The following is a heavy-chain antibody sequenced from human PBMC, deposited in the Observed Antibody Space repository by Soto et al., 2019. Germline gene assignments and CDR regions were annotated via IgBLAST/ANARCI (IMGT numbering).Heavy chain of an antibody. Sequence: GSLRLSCAASGFTFSGSAMHWARQASGKGLEWVGRIRSKANSYATAYAASVKGRFTISRDDSKNTAYLQMNSLKTEDTAVYYCTSHIVVVIAMDWYFDLWGRGTLVTVSS. J-gene: IGHJ2*01. D-gene: IGHD2-21*01. CDR1: GFTFSGSA. CDR3: TSHIVVVIAMDWYFDL. CDR2: IRSKANSYAT. V-gene: IGHV3-73*01.